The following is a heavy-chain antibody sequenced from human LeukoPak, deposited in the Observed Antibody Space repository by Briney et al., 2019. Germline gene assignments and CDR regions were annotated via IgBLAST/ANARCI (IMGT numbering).Heavy chain of an antibody. Sequence: GGSLRLSCAASGFAFSSYSMNWVRQAPGKGLEWVSSISSGSTYIYYADSVKGRFTISRDNAKNSLYLQMNSLRAEDMAVYYCARASDYGDYFSGMDVWGQGTTVTVSS. CDR2: ISSGSTYI. CDR3: ARASDYGDYFSGMDV. D-gene: IGHD4-17*01. CDR1: GFAFSSYS. V-gene: IGHV3-21*01. J-gene: IGHJ6*02.